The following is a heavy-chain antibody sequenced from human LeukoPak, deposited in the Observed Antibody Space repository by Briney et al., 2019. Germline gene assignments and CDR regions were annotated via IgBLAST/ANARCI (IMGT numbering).Heavy chain of an antibody. CDR1: GYSFTGYW. V-gene: IGHV5-51*01. Sequence: GESLKISCKGSGYSFTGYWIGWVRQMLGKGLEWMGIIYPGDSETRYSPSFQGQVTISADKSITTAFLQWNSLKASDTAMYYCARPRIVGAHRGGFDYWGRGTLVTVSS. CDR3: ARPRIVGAHRGGFDY. J-gene: IGHJ4*02. CDR2: IYPGDSET. D-gene: IGHD1-26*01.